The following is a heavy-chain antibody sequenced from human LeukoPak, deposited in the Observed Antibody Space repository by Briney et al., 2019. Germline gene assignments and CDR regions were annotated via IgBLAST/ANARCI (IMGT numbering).Heavy chain of an antibody. CDR2: LNQDGSEE. V-gene: IGHV3-7*01. CDR3: AGGQGWHFHL. J-gene: IGHJ2*01. Sequence: GGSRRLSCAASGITFTSLWMTWFRQAPGKGLEWVADLNQDGSEEHYVASVKGRFTISRDSTSLYLQMNSLRAEDTAVYYCAGGQGWHFHLWGRGTLITVSS. D-gene: IGHD2-15*01. CDR1: GITFTSLW.